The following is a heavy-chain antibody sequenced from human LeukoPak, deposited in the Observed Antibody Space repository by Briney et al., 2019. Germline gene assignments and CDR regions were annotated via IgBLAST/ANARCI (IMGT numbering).Heavy chain of an antibody. CDR3: AKAEGYDILTGLDY. CDR2: ISASGGST. V-gene: IGHV3-23*01. CDR1: GFTFSSYA. J-gene: IGHJ4*02. Sequence: PGGSLRLSCATSGFTFSSYAMSWVRQAPGKGLEWVSGISASGGSTYYADSVKGRFTISRDNYKNTLYLQMNSLRTEDTAVYYCAKAEGYDILTGLDYWGQGTLVTVSS. D-gene: IGHD3-9*01.